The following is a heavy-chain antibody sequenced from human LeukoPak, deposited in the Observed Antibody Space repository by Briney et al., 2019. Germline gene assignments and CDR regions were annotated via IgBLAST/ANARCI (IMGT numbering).Heavy chain of an antibody. Sequence: SETLSLTCTVSGGSVSSSSYYWGWIRQPPGKGLEWIGNIYYSGSTYYNPSLKSRVTISLDTSKNQFSLRLTSVTAADTAVYYCAREDDSSGPGAFDIWGQGTMVTVSS. CDR2: IYYSGST. CDR3: AREDDSSGPGAFDI. V-gene: IGHV4-39*07. D-gene: IGHD3-22*01. CDR1: GGSVSSSSYY. J-gene: IGHJ3*02.